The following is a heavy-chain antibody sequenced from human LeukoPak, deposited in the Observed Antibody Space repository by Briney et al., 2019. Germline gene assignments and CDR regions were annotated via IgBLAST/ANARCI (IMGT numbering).Heavy chain of an antibody. J-gene: IGHJ4*02. Sequence: GASVKVSCKASGYTFTGYYIHWVRQAPGQVLEWMGWINPNSGGTNYAQKFQGRVTMTRDTSISTAYMELSRLRSDDTAVYYCARGMTGRRYYYDSSGYYYGDKWGQGTLVTVSS. CDR1: GYTFTGYY. CDR2: INPNSGGT. V-gene: IGHV1-2*02. D-gene: IGHD3-22*01. CDR3: ARGMTGRRYYYDSSGYYYGDK.